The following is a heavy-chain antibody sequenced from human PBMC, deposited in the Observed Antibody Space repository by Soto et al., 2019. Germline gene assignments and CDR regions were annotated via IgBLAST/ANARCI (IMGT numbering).Heavy chain of an antibody. CDR3: ARDRWGAAAGPYNWFDP. CDR1: GGTFSSYA. CDR2: IIPIFGTA. V-gene: IGHV1-69*01. Sequence: QVQLVQSGAEVKKPGSSVKVSCKASGGTFSSYAISWVRQAPGQGLEWMGGIIPIFGTANYAQKFQGRGTITADESTSTAYMELSSLISEDTAVYYCARDRWGAAAGPYNWFDPWGQGTLVTVSS. D-gene: IGHD6-13*01. J-gene: IGHJ5*02.